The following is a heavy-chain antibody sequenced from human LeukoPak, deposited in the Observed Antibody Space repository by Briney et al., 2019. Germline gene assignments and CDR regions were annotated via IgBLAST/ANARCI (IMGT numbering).Heavy chain of an antibody. V-gene: IGHV4-59*08. CDR2: IYYSGST. J-gene: IGHJ4*02. CDR1: GGSISSYY. D-gene: IGHD3-10*01. Sequence: SETLSLTCTVSGGSISSYYWSWIRQPPGKGLEWIGYIYYSGSTNYNPSLKSRVTISVDTSKNQFSLKLSSVTAADTAVYYCARYAYYYGSGSYYTQNPYYFDYWGQGTLVTVSS. CDR3: ARYAYYYGSGSYYTQNPYYFDY.